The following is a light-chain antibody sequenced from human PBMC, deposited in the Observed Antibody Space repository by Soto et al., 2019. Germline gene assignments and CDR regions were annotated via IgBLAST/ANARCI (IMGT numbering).Light chain of an antibody. CDR2: DAS. CDR3: QHRSNWPLT. Sequence: EIVLTQSPATLSLSPGERATLSCRASQSVSSKLAWYQQKPGQAPRLLIYDASNRATGIPARFSGSGSGTDFTLTISSLEPEDIGCYYCQHRSNWPLTFGGGTKVEIK. J-gene: IGKJ4*01. CDR1: QSVSSK. V-gene: IGKV3-11*01.